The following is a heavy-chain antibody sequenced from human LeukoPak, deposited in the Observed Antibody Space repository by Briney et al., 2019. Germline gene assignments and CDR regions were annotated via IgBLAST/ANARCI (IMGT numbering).Heavy chain of an antibody. V-gene: IGHV4-59*10. J-gene: IGHJ4*02. CDR1: GGSISSCY. CDR3: ARYYYESSGYPFFDY. D-gene: IGHD3-22*01. CDR2: IYTNGST. Sequence: SETLSLTCTVSGGSISSCYWSWIRQPAPKGLEWIGHIYTNGSTNYNPSLKSRVTMSVDTSKLQFSLKLSSVTAADTAVYYCARYYYESSGYPFFDYWGQGTLVTVSS.